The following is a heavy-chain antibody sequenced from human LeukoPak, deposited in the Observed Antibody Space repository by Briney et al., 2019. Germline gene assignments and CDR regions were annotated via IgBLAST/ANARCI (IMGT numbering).Heavy chain of an antibody. CDR3: ASVKSLFYSFDY. J-gene: IGHJ4*02. V-gene: IGHV3-11*01. Sequence: GGSLRLSCAASGFNFSDYYMNWLRQAPGKGLEWVSYISSTGNTKYYTDSVKGRFTISRDNAKNSLYLQMNSLRAEDTAVYYCASVKSLFYSFDYWGQGTLVAVSS. D-gene: IGHD3-9*01. CDR1: GFNFSDYY. CDR2: ISSTGNTK.